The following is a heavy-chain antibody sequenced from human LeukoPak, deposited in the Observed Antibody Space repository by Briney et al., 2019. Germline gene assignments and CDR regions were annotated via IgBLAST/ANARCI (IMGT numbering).Heavy chain of an antibody. D-gene: IGHD4-17*01. CDR2: IYYSGVT. Sequence: PSETLSLTCTVSGVSISSSSYYWGWIRQPPGKGLEWIGNIYYSGVTYYNPSLKSRFTIYVDTSKNQFSLRLRSVTAADTAVYYCARDYGDFWFDPWGQGTLVTVSS. CDR3: ARDYGDFWFDP. J-gene: IGHJ5*02. V-gene: IGHV4-39*02. CDR1: GVSISSSSYY.